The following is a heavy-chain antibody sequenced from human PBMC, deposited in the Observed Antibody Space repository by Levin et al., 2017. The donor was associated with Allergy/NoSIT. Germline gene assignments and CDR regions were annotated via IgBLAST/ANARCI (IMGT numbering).Heavy chain of an antibody. CDR3: ARHGSDYSVYDYVPF. D-gene: IGHD5/OR15-5a*01. CDR1: GASIRSTHTY. J-gene: IGHJ4*02. V-gene: IGHV4-39*01. Sequence: SETLSLTCNVSGASIRSTHTYWGWIRQPPGKGLEWIGSFFNTGTTLYNPSLKSRVTISVDASTNQFSLKLSSVTAADTAVYYCARHGSDYSVYDYVPFWGQGTLVIVSS. CDR2: FFNTGTT.